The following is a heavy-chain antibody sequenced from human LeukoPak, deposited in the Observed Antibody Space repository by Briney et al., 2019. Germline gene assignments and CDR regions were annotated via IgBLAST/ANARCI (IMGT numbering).Heavy chain of an antibody. CDR2: ISGSGGRT. CDR1: TFTFSSYA. Sequence: GSLRLSCAASTFTFSSYAMSWVRQAPRKGLEWVSGISGSGGRTYYADSVKGRFTISRDNSKNTLNLQMNSLRAEDTAVYYCAKGPYYYDSSGYSRRWFDPWGQGTLVTVSS. J-gene: IGHJ5*02. D-gene: IGHD3-22*01. CDR3: AKGPYYYDSSGYSRRWFDP. V-gene: IGHV3-23*01.